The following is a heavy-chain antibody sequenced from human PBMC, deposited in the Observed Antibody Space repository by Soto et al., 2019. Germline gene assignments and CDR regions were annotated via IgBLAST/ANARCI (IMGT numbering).Heavy chain of an antibody. J-gene: IGHJ6*02. V-gene: IGHV3-30*18. CDR2: ISYDGSNK. D-gene: IGHD1-26*01. CDR3: AKDCVRVGAIFLSLYYYYYGMDV. CDR1: GFTFSSYG. Sequence: ESGGGVVQPGRSLRLSCAASGFTFSSYGMHWVRQAPGKGLEWVAVISYDGSNKYYADSVKGRFTISRDNSKNTLYLQMNSLRAEDTAVYYCAKDCVRVGAIFLSLYYYYYGMDVWGQGTTVTVSS.